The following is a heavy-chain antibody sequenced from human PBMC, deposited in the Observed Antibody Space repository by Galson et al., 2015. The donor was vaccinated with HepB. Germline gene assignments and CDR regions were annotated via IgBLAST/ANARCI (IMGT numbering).Heavy chain of an antibody. CDR2: IIPIFGTA. Sequence: SVKVSCKASGGTFSSYAISWVRQAPGQGLEWMGGIIPIFGTANYAQKFQGRVTITADKSTSTAYMELSSLRSEDTAVYYCARHTTGGVVLLDYWGQGTLVTVSS. V-gene: IGHV1-69*06. CDR1: GGTFSSYA. CDR3: ARHTTGGVVLLDY. D-gene: IGHD2-8*01. J-gene: IGHJ4*02.